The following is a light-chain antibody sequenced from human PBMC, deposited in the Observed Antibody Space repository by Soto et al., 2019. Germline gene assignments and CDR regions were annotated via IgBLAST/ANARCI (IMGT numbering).Light chain of an antibody. CDR1: QSVSSNY. CDR3: QQYGGSPLVT. V-gene: IGKV3-20*01. CDR2: GAS. J-gene: IGKJ4*01. Sequence: EIVLTQSPGTLSLSPGERATLSCRASQSVSSNYLAWYQQKPGQSPRLLISGASSRANGIPDRFSGSGSGTDFTLTISRLEPEDFAVYYCQQYGGSPLVTFGGGTKVEIK.